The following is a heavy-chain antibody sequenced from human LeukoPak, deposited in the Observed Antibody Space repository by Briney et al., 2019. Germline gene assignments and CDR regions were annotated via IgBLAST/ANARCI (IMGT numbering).Heavy chain of an antibody. CDR3: ARAGGIAAADTCCNY. Sequence: GASVKVSCKASGGTFSSYAISWVRQAPGQGLEWMGGIIPIFGTANYAQKFQGRVTITADESTSTAYMELSSLRSEDTAVYYCARAGGIAAADTCCNYWGQGTLVTVSS. V-gene: IGHV1-69*13. CDR1: GGTFSSYA. J-gene: IGHJ4*02. D-gene: IGHD6-13*01. CDR2: IIPIFGTA.